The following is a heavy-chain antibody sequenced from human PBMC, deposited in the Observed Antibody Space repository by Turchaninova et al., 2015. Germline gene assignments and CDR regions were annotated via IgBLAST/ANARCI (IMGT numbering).Heavy chain of an antibody. D-gene: IGHD6-13*01. V-gene: IGHV4-34*01. CDR1: GGSFSGSF. Sequence: QVQLQQWGAGLLKPSETLSLTCAVYGGSFSGSFWSWIRQPPGKGLEWIGEITHSGSTNYTPSLKSRVTISVDTSKNQFSLKLSSVTAADTAVYYCARGQYSSSLRFDYWGQGTLVTVSS. CDR3: ARGQYSSSLRFDY. CDR2: ITHSGST. J-gene: IGHJ4*02.